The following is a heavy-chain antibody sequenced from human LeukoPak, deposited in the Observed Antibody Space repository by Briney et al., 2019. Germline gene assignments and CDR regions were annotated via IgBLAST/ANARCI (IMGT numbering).Heavy chain of an antibody. CDR2: IYYSGST. CDR3: ARPAREGYDAFDI. Sequence: SETLCLTCTVSGGSISSYYWSWIRQPPGKGLEWIGYIYYSGSTNYNPSLKSRVTISVDTSKNQFSLKLSSVTAADTAVYYCARPAREGYDAFDIWGQGTMVTVSS. J-gene: IGHJ3*02. V-gene: IGHV4-59*08. D-gene: IGHD1-26*01. CDR1: GGSISSYY.